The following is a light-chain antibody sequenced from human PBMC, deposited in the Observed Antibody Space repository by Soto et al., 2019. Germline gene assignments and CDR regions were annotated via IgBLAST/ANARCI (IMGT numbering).Light chain of an antibody. CDR3: LQDFHFPLS. V-gene: IGKV1-6*02. CDR2: AAS. J-gene: IGKJ4*01. Sequence: AIQMTQSPSSLSASVGDRVTITCRASQGIGNDLAWYQQKPGKAPKLLIYAASTLQSGFPSRFSGNGSGTDFTLTISSLQPGDLAYYYCLQDFHFPLSFGGGIKVEIK. CDR1: QGIGND.